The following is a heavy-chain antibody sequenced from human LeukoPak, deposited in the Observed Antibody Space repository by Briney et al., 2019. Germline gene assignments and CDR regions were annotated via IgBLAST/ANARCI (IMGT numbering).Heavy chain of an antibody. CDR2: ISSSGSTI. J-gene: IGHJ3*02. CDR3: AREPLYYDFWSGYSRTDAFDI. V-gene: IGHV3-48*03. D-gene: IGHD3-3*01. Sequence: GGSLRLSCAASGFTFSSYEMNWVRQAPGKGLEWVSYISSSGSTIYYADSVKGRFTISRDNAKNSLYLQMNSLRAEDTAVYYCAREPLYYDFWSGYSRTDAFDIWGQGTMVTVSS. CDR1: GFTFSSYE.